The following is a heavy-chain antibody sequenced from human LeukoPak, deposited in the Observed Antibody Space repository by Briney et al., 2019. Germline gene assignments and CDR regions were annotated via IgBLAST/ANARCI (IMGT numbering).Heavy chain of an antibody. Sequence: GGSLRLSCAASGFTFSSYAMSWVRQAPGKGLEWVSAISGSGGSTYYADSVKGRFTISRDNSKNTLYLQVNSLRAEDTAVYYCAKVEVASTGTSAFDIWGQGTMVTVSS. V-gene: IGHV3-23*01. CDR1: GFTFSSYA. J-gene: IGHJ3*02. CDR2: ISGSGGST. D-gene: IGHD1-1*01. CDR3: AKVEVASTGTSAFDI.